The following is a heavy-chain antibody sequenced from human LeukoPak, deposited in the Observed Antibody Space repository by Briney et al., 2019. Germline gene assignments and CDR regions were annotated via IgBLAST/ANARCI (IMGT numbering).Heavy chain of an antibody. CDR1: GFTFSAYW. Sequence: GGSLRLSCAASGFTFSAYWMNWVRQAPGKGLEWVANINEDGSEKYYVDSVKGRFTISRDNAKNSLYLQMNSLRAEDTAVYYCARTSGELTTDFWGQGTLVTVSS. CDR3: ARTSGELTTDF. CDR2: INEDGSEK. V-gene: IGHV3-7*02. J-gene: IGHJ4*02. D-gene: IGHD1-26*01.